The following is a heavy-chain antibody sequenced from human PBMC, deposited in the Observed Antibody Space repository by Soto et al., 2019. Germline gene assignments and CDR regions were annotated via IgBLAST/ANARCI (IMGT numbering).Heavy chain of an antibody. CDR1: GYTFTSYG. D-gene: IGHD5-18*01. Sequence: ASVKVSCKASGYTFTSYGISWVRQAPGQGLEWMGWISAYNGNTNYAQKLQGRVTMTTDTSTSTAYMELRSLRSDDTAMYYCARLPRGYRYGHYYYYYMDVWGKGTTVTVSS. CDR3: ARLPRGYRYGHYYYYYMDV. J-gene: IGHJ6*03. CDR2: ISAYNGNT. V-gene: IGHV1-18*01.